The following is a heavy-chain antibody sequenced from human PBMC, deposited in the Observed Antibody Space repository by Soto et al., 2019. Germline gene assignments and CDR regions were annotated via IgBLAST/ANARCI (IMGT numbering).Heavy chain of an antibody. CDR3: ARGVARSGFDR. Sequence: SQTLSLTCAISGDSVSSNTAAWNWIRSSPSRGLEWLGRAYYRSNWRHDYAVSVKSRITVNPDTSKNHFSLQLNSVTPDDTAVYYCARGVARSGFDRWGQGTLVTVSS. J-gene: IGHJ4*02. CDR1: GDSVSSNTAA. CDR2: AYYRSNWRH. D-gene: IGHD6-19*01. V-gene: IGHV6-1*01.